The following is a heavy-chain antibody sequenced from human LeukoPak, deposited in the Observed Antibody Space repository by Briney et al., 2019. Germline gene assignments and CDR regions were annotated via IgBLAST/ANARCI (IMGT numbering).Heavy chain of an antibody. CDR2: INSDGSST. D-gene: IGHD3-10*01. V-gene: IGHV3-74*01. CDR1: GFTFSSYW. CDR3: VGGSGSRRWVDY. Sequence: GGSLRLSCAASGFTFSSYWMHWVRHAPGKGLVWVSRINSDGSSTSYADSVKGRFTISRDNAKNTLYLQMNSLRAEDTAVYYCVGGSGSRRWVDYWGQGTLVTVSS. J-gene: IGHJ4*02.